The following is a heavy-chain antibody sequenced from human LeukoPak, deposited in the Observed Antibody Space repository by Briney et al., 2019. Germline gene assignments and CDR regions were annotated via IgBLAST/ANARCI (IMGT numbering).Heavy chain of an antibody. CDR1: GGTFSSYA. Sequence: SVKVSCKASGGTFSSYAISWVRQAPGQGLEWMGGIIPIFGTAKYAQKFQGRVTITADESTSTAYTELSSLRSEDTAVYYCARVPAFCGGDCYSLNWFDPWGQGTLVTDSS. CDR2: IIPIFGTA. D-gene: IGHD2-21*01. J-gene: IGHJ5*02. V-gene: IGHV1-69*13. CDR3: ARVPAFCGGDCYSLNWFDP.